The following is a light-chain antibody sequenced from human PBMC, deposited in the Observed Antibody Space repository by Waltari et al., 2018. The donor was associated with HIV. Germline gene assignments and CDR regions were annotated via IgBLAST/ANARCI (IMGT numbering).Light chain of an antibody. CDR2: DDS. Sequence: SYVLTQPPSVSVAPGQTATITCGGNNIKSKNVHWYRQRPGQAPTLVVDDDSARPSGIPERVSGSHSENTATLTISRVEAGDEADYYCQVWHSTTDEGVFGGGTKLAVL. J-gene: IGLJ2*01. V-gene: IGLV3-21*02. CDR3: QVWHSTTDEGV. CDR1: NIKSKN.